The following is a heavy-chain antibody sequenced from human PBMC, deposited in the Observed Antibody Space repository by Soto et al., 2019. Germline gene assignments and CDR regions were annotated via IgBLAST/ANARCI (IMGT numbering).Heavy chain of an antibody. V-gene: IGHV1-18*04. Sequence: ASVKVSCKASGYTFTSYGISWVRQAPGQGLEWMGWISAYNGNTNYAQKLQGRVTMTTDTSTSTAYMELRSLRSDDTAVYYCARDAQYNSNLLYWFDPWGQGTLVTVS. CDR2: ISAYNGNT. J-gene: IGHJ5*02. CDR1: GYTFTSYG. D-gene: IGHD1-1*01. CDR3: ARDAQYNSNLLYWFDP.